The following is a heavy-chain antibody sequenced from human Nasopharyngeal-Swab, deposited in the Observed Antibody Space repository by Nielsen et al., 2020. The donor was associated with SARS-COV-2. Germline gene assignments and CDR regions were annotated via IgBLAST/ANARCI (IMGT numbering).Heavy chain of an antibody. D-gene: IGHD1-26*01. CDR3: ARVKQSGSYYYGMDY. CDR2: IYHRGST. Sequence: WIRQPPGKGLEWIGSIYHRGSTYYNPSLKSRVTISVDTSKNQFSLKLSSVTAADTAVYYCARVKQSGSYYYGMDYWGQGTLVTVSS. V-gene: IGHV4-38-2*02. J-gene: IGHJ4*02.